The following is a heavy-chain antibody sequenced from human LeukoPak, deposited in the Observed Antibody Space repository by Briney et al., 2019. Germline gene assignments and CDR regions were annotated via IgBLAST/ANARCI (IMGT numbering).Heavy chain of an antibody. Sequence: GGSLRLSCAASGFPFSSYAMYWVRQAPGKGLEWVAVISYDGSNKYYADSVKGRFTISRDNSKNTLYLQMNSLRAEDTAVYYCARDTRFLEWLYYYYYMDVWGKGTTVTVSS. CDR3: ARDTRFLEWLYYYYYMDV. V-gene: IGHV3-30*01. J-gene: IGHJ6*03. CDR2: ISYDGSNK. CDR1: GFPFSSYA. D-gene: IGHD3-3*01.